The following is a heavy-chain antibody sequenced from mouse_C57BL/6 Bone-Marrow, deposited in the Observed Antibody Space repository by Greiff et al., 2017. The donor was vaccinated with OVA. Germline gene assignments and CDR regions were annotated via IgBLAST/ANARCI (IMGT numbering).Heavy chain of an antibody. CDR2: INPYNGGT. CDR3: ALYDYDEGY. J-gene: IGHJ2*01. CDR1: GYTFTDYY. Sequence: EVQLQQSGPVLVKPGASVKMSCKASGYTFTDYYMNWVKQSHGKSLEWIGVINPYNGGTSYNQKFKGKATLTVDTSSSTAYMELNSLTSEDSAVYYSALYDYDEGYWGQGTTLTVSS. D-gene: IGHD2-4*01. V-gene: IGHV1-19*01.